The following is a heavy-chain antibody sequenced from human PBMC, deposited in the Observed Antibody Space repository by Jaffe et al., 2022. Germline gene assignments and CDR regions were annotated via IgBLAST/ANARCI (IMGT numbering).Heavy chain of an antibody. V-gene: IGHV3-23*01. CDR2: ISGSGGST. CDR3: ATRSPDYGSGSYKESGNY. D-gene: IGHD3-10*01. Sequence: EVQLLESGGGLVQPGGSLRLSCAASGFTFSSYAMSWVRQAPGKGLEWVSAISGSGGSTYYADSVKGRFTISRDNSKNTLYLQMNSLRAEDTAVYYCATRSPDYGSGSYKESGNYWGQGTLVTVSS. CDR1: GFTFSSYA. J-gene: IGHJ4*02.